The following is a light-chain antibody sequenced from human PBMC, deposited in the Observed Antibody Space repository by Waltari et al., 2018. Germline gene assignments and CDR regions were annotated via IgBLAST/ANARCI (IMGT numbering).Light chain of an antibody. Sequence: EIVLTQSPGTLSLSPGERATLSGRASQSGSSSYLAWYQQKPGQAPRLLIYGASSRATGIPDRFSGSGSGTDFTLTISRLEPEDFAVYYCQQYGSSLYTFGQGTKLEIK. CDR1: QSGSSSY. V-gene: IGKV3-20*01. J-gene: IGKJ2*01. CDR3: QQYGSSLYT. CDR2: GAS.